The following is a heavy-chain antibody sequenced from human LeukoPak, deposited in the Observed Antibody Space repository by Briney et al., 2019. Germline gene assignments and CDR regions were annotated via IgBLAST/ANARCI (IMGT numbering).Heavy chain of an antibody. CDR2: IYYSGST. D-gene: IGHD6-19*01. CDR1: GGSISSSSYY. Sequence: SDTLSLTCTVSGGSISSSSYYWGWIRQPPGKGLEWIGSIYYSGSTYYNPSLKSRVTISVDTSKNQFSLKLSSVTAADTAVYYCARHLGYSSGWTFDYWGQGTLVTVSS. V-gene: IGHV4-39*01. J-gene: IGHJ4*02. CDR3: ARHLGYSSGWTFDY.